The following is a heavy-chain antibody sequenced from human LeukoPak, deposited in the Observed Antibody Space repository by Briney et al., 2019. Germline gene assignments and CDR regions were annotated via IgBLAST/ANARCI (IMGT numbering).Heavy chain of an antibody. Sequence: GGSLVLSCTASGFPFQSYWMNWVRQAPGKGLEWVSSISSSSSYIYYADSVKGRFTISRDNAKNSLYLQMNSLRAEDTAVYYCARDSRPPIAAEDPFDYWGQGTLVTVSS. J-gene: IGHJ4*02. CDR3: ARDSRPPIAAEDPFDY. CDR1: GFPFQSYW. CDR2: ISSSSSYI. V-gene: IGHV3-21*01. D-gene: IGHD6-13*01.